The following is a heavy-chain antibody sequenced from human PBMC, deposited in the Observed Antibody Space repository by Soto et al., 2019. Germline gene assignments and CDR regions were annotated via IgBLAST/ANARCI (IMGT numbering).Heavy chain of an antibody. CDR1: GFAFSDYA. D-gene: IGHD3-10*01. CDR2: ISGTGDIT. Sequence: EVQLLESGGGLIQPGGSLRLSCAASGFAFSDYAMAWVRQAPGKGLEYVSGISGTGDITLYADSVKGRFTISRDNSKNILYLQLSGLRAEETAVYYCVKDSFRVRPIRAEYWGQGALVTVSS. CDR3: VKDSFRVRPIRAEY. J-gene: IGHJ4*02. V-gene: IGHV3-23*01.